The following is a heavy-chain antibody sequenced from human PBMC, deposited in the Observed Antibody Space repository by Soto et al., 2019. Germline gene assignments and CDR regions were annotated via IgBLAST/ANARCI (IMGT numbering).Heavy chain of an antibody. D-gene: IGHD6-25*01. CDR1: GFAFTNYG. CDR3: ARDVAMPSGLGLGY. Sequence: GGSLRLSCAASGFAFTNYGMHWVRQAPGKGLEWVAFVSNDGSRKYYADSVKGRFTISRDNSENTIYLQMTSLRREDTTVFYCARDVAMPSGLGLGYWGQGALVTVSS. CDR2: VSNDGSRK. V-gene: IGHV3-30*03. J-gene: IGHJ4*02.